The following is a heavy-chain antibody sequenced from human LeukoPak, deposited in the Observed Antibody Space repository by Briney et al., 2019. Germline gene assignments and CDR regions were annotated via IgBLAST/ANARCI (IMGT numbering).Heavy chain of an antibody. Sequence: SQTLSLTCTVSGGSISSGDYYWSWIRQPPGKGLEWIGYIYYSGSTYYNPSLKSRVTISVDTSKNQFSLKLSSVTAADTAVYYCAREGYGDYVRRADAFDIWGQGTMVTVSS. J-gene: IGHJ3*02. CDR2: IYYSGST. CDR1: GGSISSGDYY. D-gene: IGHD4-17*01. CDR3: AREGYGDYVRRADAFDI. V-gene: IGHV4-30-4*01.